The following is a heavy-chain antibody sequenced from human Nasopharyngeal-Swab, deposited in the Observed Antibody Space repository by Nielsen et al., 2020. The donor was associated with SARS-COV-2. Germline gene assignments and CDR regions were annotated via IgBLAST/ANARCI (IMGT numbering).Heavy chain of an antibody. V-gene: IGHV1-69*13. CDR1: GGTFSSYA. CDR2: IIPIFGTA. J-gene: IGHJ6*02. D-gene: IGHD3-22*01. Sequence: SVKVSCKASGGTFSSYAISWVRQAPGQGLEWMGGIIPIFGTANYAQKFQGRVTITADESTSTAYMELSSLRSEDTAVYYCASFPYDSSGPYYYYGMDVWGQGTTVTVSS. CDR3: ASFPYDSSGPYYYYGMDV.